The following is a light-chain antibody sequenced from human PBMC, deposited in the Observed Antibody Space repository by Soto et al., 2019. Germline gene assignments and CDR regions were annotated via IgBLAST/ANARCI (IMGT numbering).Light chain of an antibody. CDR1: QSVSSY. V-gene: IGKV3-11*01. J-gene: IGKJ5*01. CDR3: QHRSIWPVY. CDR2: DAS. Sequence: EIVLTQSPATLSLSPGERATLFCRASQSVSSYLAWYQQKPGQAPRLLIFDASNRATGIPARFSGSGSATDLTLTISSLEPEDFAVYYCQHRSIWPVYFGKGTRLEIK.